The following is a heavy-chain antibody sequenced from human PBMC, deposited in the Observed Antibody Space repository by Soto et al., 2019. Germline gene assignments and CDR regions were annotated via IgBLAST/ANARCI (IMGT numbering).Heavy chain of an antibody. J-gene: IGHJ4*02. CDR1: GGTFSSYA. V-gene: IGHV1-69*13. D-gene: IGHD6-6*01. CDR3: ASGRREQLASD. CDR2: IIPIFGTA. Sequence: SVKVSCKASGGTFSSYAISWVRQAPGQGLEWMGGIIPIFGTANYAQKFQGRVTITADESTSAAYMELSSLRSEDTAVYYCASGRREQLASDWGQGTLVTVSS.